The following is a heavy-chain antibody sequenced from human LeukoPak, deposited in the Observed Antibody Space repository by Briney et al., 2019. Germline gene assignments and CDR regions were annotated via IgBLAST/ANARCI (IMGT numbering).Heavy chain of an antibody. CDR2: LYSGGST. J-gene: IGHJ4*02. CDR3: ARSAWLDY. CDR1: GFTFSSYT. Sequence: PGGSLRLSCAASGFTFSSYTMTWVRQAPGKGLEWVSVLYSGGSTFYADSVKGRFTISRHNSENTLYLQMNSLRAEDTAVYYCARSAWLDYWGQGTLVTVSS. V-gene: IGHV3-53*04.